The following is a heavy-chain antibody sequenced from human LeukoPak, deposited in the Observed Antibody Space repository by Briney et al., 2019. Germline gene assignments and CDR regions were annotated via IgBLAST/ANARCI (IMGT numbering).Heavy chain of an antibody. CDR1: GGSISSSNFY. J-gene: IGHJ1*01. CDR3: ARVVPAAPKYFQY. CDR2: IYYSGST. V-gene: IGHV4-39*01. Sequence: SETLSLTCTVSGGSISSSNFYWGWIRQPPGKGLEWIGNIYYSGSTYYNPSLKSRVTISVDTSKNQFSLKLSSVTAADTAVYYCARVVPAAPKYFQYGAQGTLDTVPS. D-gene: IGHD2-2*01.